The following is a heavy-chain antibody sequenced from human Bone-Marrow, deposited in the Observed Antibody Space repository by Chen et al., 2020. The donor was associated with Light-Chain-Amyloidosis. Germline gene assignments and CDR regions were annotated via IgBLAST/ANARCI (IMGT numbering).Heavy chain of an antibody. CDR2: MSYSGST. D-gene: IGHD2-15*01. Sequence: QLQLQESGPGLVRPSETLSLTCTVSGGSISINSYYWGWIRQPPRKGLEWIGSMSYSGSTYYSPSLKSRVTISVYTPKNQFSLRLNSVTAADTALYYCARMFGFCSGGSCYSAYFDYWGQGALVTVSS. CDR1: GGSISINSYY. CDR3: ARMFGFCSGGSCYSAYFDY. J-gene: IGHJ4*02. V-gene: IGHV4-39*01.